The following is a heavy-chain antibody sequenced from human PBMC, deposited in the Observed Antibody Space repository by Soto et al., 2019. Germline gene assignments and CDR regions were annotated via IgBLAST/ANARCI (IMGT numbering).Heavy chain of an antibody. CDR1: GFSLSSSGVG. J-gene: IGHJ4*02. CDR3: ARISSGFGELFDY. V-gene: IGHV2-5*02. CDR2: IYWDDDK. D-gene: IGHD3-10*01. Sequence: QITLKESGPPLVNPTQTLTLTCFFSGFSLSSSGVGVGWIRQPPGKALEWLALIYWDDDKHYSPSLKTRLTSTKDTSKNQVVLTLTNVDPVDTGTYYCARISSGFGELFDYWGQGTLVTVSS.